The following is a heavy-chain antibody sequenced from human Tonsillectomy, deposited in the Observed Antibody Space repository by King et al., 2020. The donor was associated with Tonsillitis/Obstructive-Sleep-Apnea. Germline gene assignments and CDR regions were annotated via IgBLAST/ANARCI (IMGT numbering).Heavy chain of an antibody. CDR3: AKVHGGHWAWDY. V-gene: IGHV3-30*18. CDR1: GFTFSKNV. D-gene: IGHD3-16*01. J-gene: IGHJ4*02. Sequence: VQLVESGGGVVQPGRSLRLSCVASGFTFSKNVLHGVRQAPGKGLELVAVMSYGGGNEYFADSVNGRFTISRDNSKNMRYLQMNSLRVEDTAVYYCAKVHGGHWAWDYWGQGTLVTVPS. CDR2: MSYGGGNE.